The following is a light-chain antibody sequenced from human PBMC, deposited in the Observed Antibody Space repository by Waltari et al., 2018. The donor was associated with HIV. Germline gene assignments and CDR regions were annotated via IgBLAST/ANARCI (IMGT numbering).Light chain of an antibody. V-gene: IGLV2-23*02. CDR3: CSYAGSSRNV. Sequence: QSALTQPASVSGSPGQSITISCTGTSSDVGNYNSISWYQQCPGKAPELMIYDVTKRPSVVSNRFSGSKSGNTASLIISGLQAEDEADYYCCSYAGSSRNVFGTGTKVTVL. J-gene: IGLJ1*01. CDR2: DVT. CDR1: SSDVGNYNS.